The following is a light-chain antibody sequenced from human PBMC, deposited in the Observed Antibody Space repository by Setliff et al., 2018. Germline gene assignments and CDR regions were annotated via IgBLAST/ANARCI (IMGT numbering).Light chain of an antibody. CDR1: SSNIGSNT. V-gene: IGLV1-44*01. CDR2: RNN. Sequence: QSALTQPPSASGTPGQRVTISCSGSSSNIGSNTVYWYQQFPGTAPKLLIYRNNQRPSGVPDRFSGSKSATSASLAISGLQAEDEADYYCAAWDDSLNGRYVFGTGTKVTVL. CDR3: AAWDDSLNGRYV. J-gene: IGLJ1*01.